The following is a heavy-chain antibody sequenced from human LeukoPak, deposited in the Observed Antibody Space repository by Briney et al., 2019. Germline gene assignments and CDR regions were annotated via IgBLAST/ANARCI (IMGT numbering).Heavy chain of an antibody. CDR2: ISWNANKI. Sequence: PGGSLRLSCVASGFTFDDYAMSWVRQAPGMGLEYVSGISWNANKIGYADSVKGRFTISRDNSKNTLYLQMNSLRAEDTAIYYCAKEYTGTFSPFPSYFDNWGQGTLVTVSS. J-gene: IGHJ4*02. D-gene: IGHD1-26*01. V-gene: IGHV3-20*04. CDR3: AKEYTGTFSPFPSYFDN. CDR1: GFTFDDYA.